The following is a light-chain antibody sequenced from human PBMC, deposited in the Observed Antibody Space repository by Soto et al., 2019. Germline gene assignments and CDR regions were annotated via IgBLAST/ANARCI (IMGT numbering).Light chain of an antibody. J-gene: IGKJ1*01. CDR1: QSVSSN. Sequence: EIVMTQSPATLSVFPGERATLSCRASQSVSSNLAWYQHKPGQAPRLLIYGASIRATGIPARFSGSGSRTEFTLTISSLHSEDVAVYYCQQYKNWWTFGQGTKVEVK. CDR2: GAS. CDR3: QQYKNWWT. V-gene: IGKV3-15*01.